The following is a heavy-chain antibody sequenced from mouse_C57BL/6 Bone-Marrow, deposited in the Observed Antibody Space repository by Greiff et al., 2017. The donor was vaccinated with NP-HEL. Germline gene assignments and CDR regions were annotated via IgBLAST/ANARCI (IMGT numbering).Heavy chain of an antibody. D-gene: IGHD2-4*01. J-gene: IGHJ4*01. CDR1: GFTFTDYY. CDR3: ARKGLRGYYYAMDY. Sequence: EVQGVESGPVLVKPGPSVKISCKASGFTFTDYYMHWVKQSHGKSLEWIGLVYPYNGGTSYNQKFKGKATLTVDTSSSTAYMELNSLTSEDSAVYYCARKGLRGYYYAMDYWGQGTSVTVSS. V-gene: IGHV1-36*01. CDR2: VYPYNGGT.